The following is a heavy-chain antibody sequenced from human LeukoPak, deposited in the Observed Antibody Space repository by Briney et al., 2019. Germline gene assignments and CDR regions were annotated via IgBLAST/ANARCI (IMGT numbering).Heavy chain of an antibody. Sequence: ASVKVSCKVSGYTLTELSMHWVRQAPGKGLEWMGGFDPEDGETIYAQKFQGRVTMTRNTSISTAYMELSSLRSEDTAVYYCARSNNGLPDYGMDVWGQGTTVTVSS. CDR2: FDPEDGET. CDR1: GYTLTELS. J-gene: IGHJ6*02. CDR3: ARSNNGLPDYGMDV. D-gene: IGHD3/OR15-3a*01. V-gene: IGHV1-24*01.